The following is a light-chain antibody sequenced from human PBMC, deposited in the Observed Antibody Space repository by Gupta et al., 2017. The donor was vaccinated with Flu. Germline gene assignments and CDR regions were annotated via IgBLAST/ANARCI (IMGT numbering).Light chain of an antibody. Sequence: SPSSLSASVGDSVTITCRASQGISTYLAWFQQKPGRAPKSLIYAASRLQSGVPSKVSGSGSGTDFTLTISSQQPEDFATYYYQQYNSFPLTFGGGTKVEIK. CDR1: QGISTY. J-gene: IGKJ4*01. V-gene: IGKV1-16*02. CDR2: AAS. CDR3: QQYNSFPLT.